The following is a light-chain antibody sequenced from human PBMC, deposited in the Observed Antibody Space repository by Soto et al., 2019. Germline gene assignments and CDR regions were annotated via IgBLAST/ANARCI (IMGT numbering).Light chain of an antibody. J-gene: IGKJ1*01. V-gene: IGKV1-39*01. CDR2: VAP. CDR1: QSISGS. CDR3: QQNYNSPRT. Sequence: DIQMTQSPSSLSASVGDRVTITCRASQSISGSLNWYQVKPGKAPKLLLSVAPGFQGEVPSYFSGSGSGTDFTLTISSLQPEDFATYYCQQNYNSPRTFGQGTKVDIK.